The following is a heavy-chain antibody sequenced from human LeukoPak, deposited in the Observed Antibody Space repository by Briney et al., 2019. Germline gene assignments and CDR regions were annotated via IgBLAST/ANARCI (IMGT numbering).Heavy chain of an antibody. V-gene: IGHV3-23*01. J-gene: IGHJ4*02. CDR2: IDGSGDDT. D-gene: IGHD3-9*01. CDR1: GLTFKYYA. Sequence: GGSLRLSCAASGLTFKYYAMTWVRPAPGKGLEWVAAIDGSGDDTYYAESVKGRFTISRDNSQNTLFLQVNSLRAEDTAVYYCARDLRGSIVRYFDYWGQGTLVTVSS. CDR3: ARDLRGSIVRYFDY.